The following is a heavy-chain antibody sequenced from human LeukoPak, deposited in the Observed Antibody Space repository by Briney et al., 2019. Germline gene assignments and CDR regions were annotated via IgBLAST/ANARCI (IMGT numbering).Heavy chain of an antibody. CDR1: GFTFSSYE. CDR3: ASGYSYGYKH. Sequence: PGGSLRLSCAASGFTFSSYEVNWVRQAPGRGLEWVSYTSASGGTIYYADSVKGRFTISRDNAKNSLYLQMKSLRAEDTAVYYCASGYSYGYKHWGQGTLVTVSS. D-gene: IGHD5-18*01. V-gene: IGHV3-48*03. CDR2: TSASGGTI. J-gene: IGHJ4*02.